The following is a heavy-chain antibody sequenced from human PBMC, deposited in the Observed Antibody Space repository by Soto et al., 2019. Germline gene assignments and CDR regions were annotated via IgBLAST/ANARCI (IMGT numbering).Heavy chain of an antibody. CDR2: IRSRAYGGTA. CDR1: GFTFGDYP. Sequence: GGSLRLSCKASGFTFGDYPTSWVRQAPGKGLEWVGFIRSRAYGGTADYAASVGGRFTFSRDDSKSIAYLQMNSLRTEDTAMYYCTRSITGVPYYYYGMDVWGQGTTVTVSS. V-gene: IGHV3-49*04. CDR3: TRSITGVPYYYYGMDV. D-gene: IGHD7-27*01. J-gene: IGHJ6*02.